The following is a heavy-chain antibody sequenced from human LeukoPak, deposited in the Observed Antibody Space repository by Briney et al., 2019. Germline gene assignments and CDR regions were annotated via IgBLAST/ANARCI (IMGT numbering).Heavy chain of an antibody. CDR3: AKGSEKDYYYYGMDV. V-gene: IGHV3-30*18. J-gene: IGHJ6*04. Sequence: GGSLRLSCAASGFTFSSYGMHWVRQAPGKGLEWVAVISYDGSNKYYADSVKGRFTISRDNSKNTLYLQMNSLRAEDTAVYYCAKGSEKDYYYYGMDVWGEGTTVTVSS. CDR1: GFTFSSYG. CDR2: ISYDGSNK.